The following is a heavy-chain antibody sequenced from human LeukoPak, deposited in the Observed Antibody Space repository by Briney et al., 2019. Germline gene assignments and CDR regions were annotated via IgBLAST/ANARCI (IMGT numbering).Heavy chain of an antibody. CDR2: IKRDGSEK. CDR1: GFTLRTYW. V-gene: IGHV3-7*03. CDR3: AKAPVTTCSGAYCYPFDY. D-gene: IGHD2-15*01. J-gene: IGHJ4*02. Sequence: GGSLRLSCAASGFTLRTYWMSWVRQAPGKGLEWVASIKRDGSEKYYVDSVKGRFTISRDNAKNSLYLQMNSLRAGDAAVYYCAKAPVTTCSGAYCYPFDYWSQGTLVTVSS.